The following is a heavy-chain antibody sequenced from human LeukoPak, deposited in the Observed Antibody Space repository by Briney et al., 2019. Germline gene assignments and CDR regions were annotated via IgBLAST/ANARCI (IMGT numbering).Heavy chain of an antibody. CDR3: ARGDRFRYSYADY. CDR2: ISWNSGSI. Sequence: RSLRLSCAASGFTFDDYAMHWVRQAPGKGLEWVSGISWNSGSIVYADSVKGRFTMSRDNAKNSLYLQMNSLRAEDMALYYCARGDRFRYSYADYWGQGTLVTVSS. V-gene: IGHV3-9*03. J-gene: IGHJ4*02. D-gene: IGHD5-18*01. CDR1: GFTFDDYA.